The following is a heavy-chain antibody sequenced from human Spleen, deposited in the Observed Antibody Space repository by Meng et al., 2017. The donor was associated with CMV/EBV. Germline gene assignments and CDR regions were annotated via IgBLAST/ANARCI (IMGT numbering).Heavy chain of an antibody. CDR2: ISYDGSNQ. Sequence: GESLKISCAASGFTFSNFGIHWVRQAPGKGLEWVAVISYDGSNQYYSDSVKGRFAISRDNSKNTLYLQMNSLRVEDTAVYYCARDITIEVYYYYGMDVWGQGTTVTVSS. D-gene: IGHD3-10*01. CDR1: GFTFSNFG. V-gene: IGHV3-30*03. CDR3: ARDITIEVYYYYGMDV. J-gene: IGHJ6*02.